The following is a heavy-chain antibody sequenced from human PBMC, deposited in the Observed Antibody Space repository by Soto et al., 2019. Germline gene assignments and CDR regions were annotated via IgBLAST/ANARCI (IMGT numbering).Heavy chain of an antibody. J-gene: IGHJ6*02. CDR3: VKDHGDYTQYNSYSYGLDV. V-gene: IGHV3-64D*06. Sequence: GGSLRLSCSASGFTFSTYAMHWVRQAQGKGLEYVSGIGGEGRSTNYAESVKGRFTISRDNSKTSLYLQMSSLRPENTAVYFCVKDHGDYTQYNSYSYGLDVWGQGTTVTVSS. CDR1: GFTFSTYA. CDR2: IGGEGRST. D-gene: IGHD4-17*01.